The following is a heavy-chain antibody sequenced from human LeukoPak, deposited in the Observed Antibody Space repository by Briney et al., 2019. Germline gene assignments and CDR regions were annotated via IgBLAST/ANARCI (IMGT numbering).Heavy chain of an antibody. CDR1: GGSISSSSYY. J-gene: IGHJ4*02. CDR2: IFYSGST. CDR3: ARDDYYGSGGYLDY. D-gene: IGHD3-10*01. Sequence: SETLSLTCTVSGGSISSSSYYWGWIRQPPGKGLEWIGSIFYSGSTCYNPSLKSRVTVSLDTSKNQFSLKQSSVTAADTAVYYCARDDYYGSGGYLDYWGQGTLVSVSS. V-gene: IGHV4-39*07.